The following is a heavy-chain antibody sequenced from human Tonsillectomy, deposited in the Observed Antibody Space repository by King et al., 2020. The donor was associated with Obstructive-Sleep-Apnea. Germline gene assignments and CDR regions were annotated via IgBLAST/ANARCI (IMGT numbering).Heavy chain of an antibody. CDR2: INHSGST. V-gene: IGHV4-34*01. CDR3: ARGRRFLEWFLASPLGYYFDY. D-gene: IGHD3-3*01. Sequence: VQLQQWGAGLLKPSETLSLTCAVYGGSFSGYYWSWIRQPPGKGLEWIGEINHSGSTNYNPSLKSRVTISVDTSKNQFSLKLSSVTAADTAVYYCARGRRFLEWFLASPLGYYFDYWGQGTLVTVSS. CDR1: GGSFSGYY. J-gene: IGHJ4*02.